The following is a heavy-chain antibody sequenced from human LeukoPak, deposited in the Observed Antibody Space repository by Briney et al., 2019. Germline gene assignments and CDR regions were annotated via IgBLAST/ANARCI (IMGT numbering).Heavy chain of an antibody. CDR3: ARDSVGNSSGYYYAYYYYYMDV. Sequence: GASVKVSCKASGYTFTSYYMHWVRQAPGQGLEWMGIINPSGGSTSYAQKFQGRVTMTRDMSTSTVYMELSSLRSEDTAVYYCARDSVGNSSGYYYAYYYYYMDVWGKGTTVTVSS. CDR2: INPSGGST. D-gene: IGHD3-22*01. CDR1: GYTFTSYY. J-gene: IGHJ6*03. V-gene: IGHV1-46*01.